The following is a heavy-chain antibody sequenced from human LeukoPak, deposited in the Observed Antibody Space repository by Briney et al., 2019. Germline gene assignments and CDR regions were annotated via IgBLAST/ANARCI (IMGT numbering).Heavy chain of an antibody. CDR3: GRDGNPIDY. CDR2: IKEDGNEQ. CDR1: GFTFSGYW. D-gene: IGHD1-14*01. Sequence: PGRSLRLSCAASGFTFSGYWMSWVRQAPGKGLEWVANIKEDGNEQYYVDSVRGRFTISRDNARDSLYLQMNSLRVEDTAVYYCGRDGNPIDYWGQGTLVTVSS. J-gene: IGHJ4*02. V-gene: IGHV3-7*05.